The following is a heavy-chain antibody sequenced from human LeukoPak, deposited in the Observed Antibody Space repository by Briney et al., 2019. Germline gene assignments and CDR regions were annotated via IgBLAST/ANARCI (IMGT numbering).Heavy chain of an antibody. V-gene: IGHV4-39*01. CDR1: GGSIRSDTYF. CDR2: ISHSGIP. CDR3: ARLLSYDILTDHYYKYYMDV. Sequence: KTSQTLSLTCTVSGGSIRSDTYFWGWIRQPPGKGLELIGSISHSGIPFYNPSLKSRVSMSVDTSKNQFALKVTSVNAADAAVYFCARLLSYDILTDHYYKYYMDVWGEGTTVTVSS. J-gene: IGHJ6*03. D-gene: IGHD3-9*01.